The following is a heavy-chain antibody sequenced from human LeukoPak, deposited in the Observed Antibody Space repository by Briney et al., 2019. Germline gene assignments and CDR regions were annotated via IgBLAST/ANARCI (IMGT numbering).Heavy chain of an antibody. CDR2: IYYSGST. CDR3: AGQDSSSWESYFQH. V-gene: IGHV4-59*01. CDR1: GGSISSYY. D-gene: IGHD6-13*01. J-gene: IGHJ1*01. Sequence: SETLSLTCSVSGGSISSYYWSWIRQPPGKGLEWIGYIYYSGSTNYNPSLKSRVTISVDTSKNQFSLKLSSVTAADTAVYYCAGQDSSSWESYFQHWGQGTLVTVSS.